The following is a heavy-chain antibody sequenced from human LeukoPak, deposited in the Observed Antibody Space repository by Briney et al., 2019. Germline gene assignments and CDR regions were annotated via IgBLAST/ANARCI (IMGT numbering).Heavy chain of an antibody. V-gene: IGHV1-18*01. D-gene: IGHD6-13*01. Sequence: ASVKVSRKASGYPFTTFGITWVRQAPGQGLEWMGWISTYNGDTNYAQKFQGRVTMTTDTSTSTAYIELRSLTSDDTAVYYCARDQGQQLGFDPWGQGTLVTVSS. CDR2: ISTYNGDT. J-gene: IGHJ5*02. CDR3: ARDQGQQLGFDP. CDR1: GYPFTTFG.